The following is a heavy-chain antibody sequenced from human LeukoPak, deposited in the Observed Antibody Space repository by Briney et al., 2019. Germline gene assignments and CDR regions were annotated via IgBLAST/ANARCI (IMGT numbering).Heavy chain of an antibody. J-gene: IGHJ6*03. Sequence: ASVKVSCKASGYTFTNFGISWVRQAPGQGLEWMGWITPYNGNTNYAQKLQGRVTLTTDTSTSTAYMELRSLRSDDTAVYYCARGITMVRGVIRVYYYYYMDVWGKGTTVTVSS. CDR1: GYTFTNFG. V-gene: IGHV1-18*01. CDR2: ITPYNGNT. D-gene: IGHD3-10*01. CDR3: ARGITMVRGVIRVYYYYYMDV.